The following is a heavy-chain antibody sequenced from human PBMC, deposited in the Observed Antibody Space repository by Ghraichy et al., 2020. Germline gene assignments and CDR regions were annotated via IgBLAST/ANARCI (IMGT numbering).Heavy chain of an antibody. CDR2: IYSGGST. CDR3: ARSTHYDSSGYVY. CDR1: GFTVSSNY. D-gene: IGHD3-22*01. Sequence: GGSLRLSCAASGFTVSSNYMSWVRQAPGKGLEWVSVIYSGGSTYYADSVKGRFTISRDNSKNTLYLQMNSLRAEDTAVYYCARSTHYDSSGYVYWGQGTLVTVSS. J-gene: IGHJ4*02. V-gene: IGHV3-53*01.